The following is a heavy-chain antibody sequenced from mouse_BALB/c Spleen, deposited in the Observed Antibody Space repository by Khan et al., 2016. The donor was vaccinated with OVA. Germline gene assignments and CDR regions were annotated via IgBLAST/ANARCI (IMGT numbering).Heavy chain of an antibody. V-gene: IGHV1-20*02. Sequence: EVQLKESGPELVKPGASVKISCKASGYSFTGYFMHWVMQSHGKSLEWIGRINPHIGETLYNQKFKDKATLTVDESSSTAHMELRSLASEDSAVYYCARIYGSDFDYWGQGTTLTVSS. CDR3: ARIYGSDFDY. J-gene: IGHJ2*01. D-gene: IGHD1-1*01. CDR1: GYSFTGYF. CDR2: INPHIGET.